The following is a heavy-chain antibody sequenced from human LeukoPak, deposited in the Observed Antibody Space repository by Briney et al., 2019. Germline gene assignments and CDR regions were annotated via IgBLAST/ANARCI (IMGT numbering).Heavy chain of an antibody. J-gene: IGHJ4*02. Sequence: PSETLSLTCAVYGGSFSGYYWSWIRQPPGKGLEWIGEINHSGSTNYNPSLKSQVTISVDTSKNQFSLKLSSVTAADTAVYYCARGTDTAMAKPFDYWGQGTLVTVSS. CDR3: ARGTDTAMAKPFDY. D-gene: IGHD5-18*01. V-gene: IGHV4-34*01. CDR2: INHSGST. CDR1: GGSFSGYY.